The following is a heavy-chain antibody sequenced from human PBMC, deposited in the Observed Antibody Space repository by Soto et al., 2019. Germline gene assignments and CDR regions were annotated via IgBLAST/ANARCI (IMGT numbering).Heavy chain of an antibody. CDR1: GFTFSSYA. Sequence: QVQLVESGGGVVQPGRSLRLSCAASGFTFSSYAMHWVRQAPGKGLAWVAVISYDGSNKYYADSVKGRFTIYRDNSKNTLYLQMNSLRAEDTAVYYCARAGVGGYDSYYYYGMDVWGQGTTVTVSS. V-gene: IGHV3-30-3*01. CDR2: ISYDGSNK. D-gene: IGHD5-12*01. CDR3: ARAGVGGYDSYYYYGMDV. J-gene: IGHJ6*02.